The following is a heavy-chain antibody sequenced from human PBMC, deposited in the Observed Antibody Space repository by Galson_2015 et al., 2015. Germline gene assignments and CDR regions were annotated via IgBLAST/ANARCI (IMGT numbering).Heavy chain of an antibody. J-gene: IGHJ4*02. CDR1: GFTFSSYA. D-gene: IGHD3-22*01. CDR2: ISGSGGST. Sequence: SLRLSCAASGFTFSSYAMSWVRQAPGKGLEWVSAISGSGGSTYYADSVKGRFTISRDNSKNTLYLQMNSLRAEDTAVYYCAKVWDYDSSGYYTAGPPDYWGQGTLVTVSS. CDR3: AKVWDYDSSGYYTAGPPDY. V-gene: IGHV3-23*01.